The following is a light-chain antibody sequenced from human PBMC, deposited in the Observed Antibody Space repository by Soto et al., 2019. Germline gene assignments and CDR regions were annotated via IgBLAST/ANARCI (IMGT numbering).Light chain of an antibody. Sequence: EIVLTQSPGTLSLSPGERATLSCRASQSVSSSYLAWYQQKPGQAPRLLIYGASSRATGIPDRFSGSGSGTDFTLTISRLVPEDFAVYYCQQYGSSPTFAPGTKVDIK. CDR3: QQYGSSPT. CDR2: GAS. CDR1: QSVSSSY. V-gene: IGKV3-20*01. J-gene: IGKJ3*01.